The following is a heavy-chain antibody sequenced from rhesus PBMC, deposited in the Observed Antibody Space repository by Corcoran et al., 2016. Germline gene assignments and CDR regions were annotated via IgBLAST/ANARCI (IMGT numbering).Heavy chain of an antibody. V-gene: IGHV3S5*01. CDR2: INSGGGST. J-gene: IGHJ4*01. CDR1: GFTFSSYG. D-gene: IGHD6-25*01. CDR3: AKVGYSGSWGD. Sequence: EVQLVESGGGLVQPGGSLKLSCAASGFTFSSYGMSCVRQAPGKGLEWVSAINSGGGSTYYADSVKCRFTISRDNSKNTLSLQMNSLRAEDTAVYYCAKVGYSGSWGDWGQGVLVTVSS.